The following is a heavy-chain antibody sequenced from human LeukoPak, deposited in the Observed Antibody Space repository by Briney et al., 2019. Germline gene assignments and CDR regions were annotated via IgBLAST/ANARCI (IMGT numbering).Heavy chain of an antibody. D-gene: IGHD3-22*01. Sequence: PSETLSLTCSVSGGSISSYSWGWIRRPAGKGLEWMGRIQTSGAINYNPALNNRVTMSLDTSKNQLSLEVSSMTAADTAVYYCAREGGPDFDYYDSSGYYDYWGQGTLVTVSS. V-gene: IGHV4-4*07. J-gene: IGHJ4*02. CDR2: IQTSGAI. CDR3: AREGGPDFDYYDSSGYYDY. CDR1: GGSISSYS.